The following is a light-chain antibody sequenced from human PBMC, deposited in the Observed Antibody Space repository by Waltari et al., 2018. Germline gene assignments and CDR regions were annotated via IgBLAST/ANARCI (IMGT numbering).Light chain of an antibody. CDR2: EVS. J-gene: IGLJ1*01. CDR3: CSYAGANTYV. CDR1: SSDVGRDNL. V-gene: IGLV2-23*02. Sequence: QSALTQPASVSGSPGQSITVSSTGTSSDVGRDNLVYWYQPHPPKAPKLMIYEVSKRPSGVSNRFSGSKSGNTASLTISGLQPEDEADYYCCSYAGANTYVFGSGTKVTVL.